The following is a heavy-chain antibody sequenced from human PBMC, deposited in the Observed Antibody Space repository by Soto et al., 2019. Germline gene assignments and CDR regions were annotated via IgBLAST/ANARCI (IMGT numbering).Heavy chain of an antibody. CDR1: GFSLSTSGVG. CDR2: IYWDDDK. Sequence: SGPTLVNPTQTLTLTCTFSGFSLSTSGVGVGWIRQPPGKALEWLALIYWDDDKRYSPSLKSRLTITKDTSKNQVVLTMTNMDPVDTATYYCAHRGGSYAVMDERWFDPWGQGTLVTVSS. D-gene: IGHD1-26*01. J-gene: IGHJ5*02. V-gene: IGHV2-5*02. CDR3: AHRGGSYAVMDERWFDP.